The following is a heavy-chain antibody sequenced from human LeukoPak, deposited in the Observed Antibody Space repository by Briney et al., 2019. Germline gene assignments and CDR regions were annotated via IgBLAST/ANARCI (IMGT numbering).Heavy chain of an antibody. CDR1: GFTFSTYW. CDR3: AREELGYCSSISCPDYYYYYMDV. V-gene: IGHV3-7*01. Sequence: PGGSLILSCAASGFTFSTYWMGWVRQAPGKGLEWVANIKQDGSEKNYVDSVKGRFTISRYNAKKSLYLQMNSLRAEDTAVYYCAREELGYCSSISCPDYYYYYMDVWGKGTTVTVSS. CDR2: IKQDGSEK. D-gene: IGHD2-2*01. J-gene: IGHJ6*03.